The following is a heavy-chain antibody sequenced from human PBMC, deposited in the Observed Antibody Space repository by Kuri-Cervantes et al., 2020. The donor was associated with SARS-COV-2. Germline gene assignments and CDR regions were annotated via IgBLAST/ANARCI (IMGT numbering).Heavy chain of an antibody. CDR2: IIPIFGTA. CDR3: ARVVGIHFWSGRYFDY. CDR1: GGTFSSYA. J-gene: IGHJ4*02. D-gene: IGHD3-3*02. V-gene: IGHV1-69*06. Sequence: SVTVSCKASGGTFSSYAISWVRQAPGQGLEWMGGIIPIFGTANYAQKFQGRVTITADKSTSTAYMELSSLRSEDTAVYYCARVVGIHFWSGRYFDYWGQGTLVTVSS.